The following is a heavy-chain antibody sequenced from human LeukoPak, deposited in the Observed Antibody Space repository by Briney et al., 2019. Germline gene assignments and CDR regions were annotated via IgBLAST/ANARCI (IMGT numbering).Heavy chain of an antibody. CDR1: GFTFSTYA. D-gene: IGHD3-22*01. CDR3: ARRTYDSSGFDY. Sequence: GGSLRLSCAASGFTFSTYAMSWVRQAPGKGLEWVSAISGSGGSTYYADSVKGWFTLSRDNSKNTLYLQMNSLRAEDTAVYYCARRTYDSSGFDYWGQGTLVTVSS. CDR2: ISGSGGST. J-gene: IGHJ4*02. V-gene: IGHV3-23*01.